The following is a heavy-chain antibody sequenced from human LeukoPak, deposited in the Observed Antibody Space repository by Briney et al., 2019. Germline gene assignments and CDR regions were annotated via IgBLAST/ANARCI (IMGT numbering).Heavy chain of an antibody. Sequence: PGGSLRLSCAASGFTFSSYAMSWVRQAPRKGLEWVSVVSGSGSSTDYADSVKGRFTISRDNSKNTLYLQINSLRTEDTAMYYCARDRGSYFDYWGQGTLVTVSS. V-gene: IGHV3-23*01. CDR3: ARDRGSYFDY. D-gene: IGHD1-26*01. CDR2: VSGSGSST. J-gene: IGHJ4*02. CDR1: GFTFSSYA.